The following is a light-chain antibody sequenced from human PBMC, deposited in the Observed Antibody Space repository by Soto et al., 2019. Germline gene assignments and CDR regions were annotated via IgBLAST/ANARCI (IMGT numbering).Light chain of an antibody. CDR3: QQYSNGYN. CDR1: QSVSSS. J-gene: IGKJ2*01. V-gene: IGKV3-15*01. Sequence: EVVMTQSPATLSVFPGERVTLSCRASQSVSSSLAWYQQKPGQAPRRLIYSASTRATGIPARFSGSGSGTEFTLTISSLEYEDFAVYHCQQYSNGYNFGQRTKLEIK. CDR2: SAS.